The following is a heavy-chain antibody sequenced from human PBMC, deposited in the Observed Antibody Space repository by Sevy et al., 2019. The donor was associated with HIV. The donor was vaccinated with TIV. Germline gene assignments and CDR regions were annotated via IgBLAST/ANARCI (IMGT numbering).Heavy chain of an antibody. CDR1: GFTFSDSW. D-gene: IGHD5-18*01. CDR2: INEDGGRL. J-gene: IGHJ4*02. V-gene: IGHV3-7*01. Sequence: GGSLRLSCVASGFTFSDSWMTWVRQAPGKGLERIAFINEDGGRLGYVDSVRGRFTISRENTKNSLYLQMNSLRAEDTAVYFCARDRAYSALDYSGQGTLVTVSS. CDR3: ARDRAYSALDY.